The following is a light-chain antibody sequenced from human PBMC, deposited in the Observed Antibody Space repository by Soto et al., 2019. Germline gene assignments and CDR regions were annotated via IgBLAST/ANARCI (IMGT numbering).Light chain of an antibody. Sequence: EIVLTQSPGTLSLSPGERATLSCRASQSVSSSYVAWYQQKVGQTPRLIIHGASTRATGIAARFSGSGSGTEFTLTISGLQSEDVATYYCQQYNNWPVTLGGGTKVDIK. V-gene: IGKV3D-15*01. CDR1: QSVSSS. CDR2: GAS. CDR3: QQYNNWPVT. J-gene: IGKJ4*01.